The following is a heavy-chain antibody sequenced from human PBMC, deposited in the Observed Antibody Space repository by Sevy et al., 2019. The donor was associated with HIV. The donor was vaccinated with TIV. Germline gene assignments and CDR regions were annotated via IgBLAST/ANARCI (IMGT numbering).Heavy chain of an antibody. CDR1: GFTFRDYS. D-gene: IGHD2-21*02. V-gene: IGHV3-21*04. J-gene: IGHJ4*02. CDR3: ARERSCGGDCYYFDY. Sequence: GGSLRLSCEASGFTFRDYSMNWVRQAPGKGLEWVSSISSGSSYKKYGDSVKGRFTISRDNAKNSLYVQMNSLRAEDTALYYCARERSCGGDCYYFDYWGQGTLVTVSS. CDR2: ISSGSSYK.